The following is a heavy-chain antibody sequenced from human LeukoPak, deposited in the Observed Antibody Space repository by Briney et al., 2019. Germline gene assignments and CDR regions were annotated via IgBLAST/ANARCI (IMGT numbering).Heavy chain of an antibody. Sequence: GGSLRLSCAASGFTFTNHAMAWVRLAPGKGLEWVSTLSDSGASTYYADSVKGRFTISRDNSRNTMYLQMDSLRADDTGVYFCARTPNRDGYSHIDFWGQGVLVTVSS. V-gene: IGHV3-23*01. J-gene: IGHJ4*02. D-gene: IGHD5-24*01. CDR2: LSDSGAST. CDR3: ARTPNRDGYSHIDF. CDR1: GFTFTNHA.